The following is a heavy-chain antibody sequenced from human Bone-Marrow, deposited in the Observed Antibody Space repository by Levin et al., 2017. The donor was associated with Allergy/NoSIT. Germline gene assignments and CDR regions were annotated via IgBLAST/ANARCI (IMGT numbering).Heavy chain of an antibody. CDR3: AKIKAYGDYGTFDY. J-gene: IGHJ4*02. CDR2: INPNSGGT. CDR1: GYLFTGFY. V-gene: IGHV1-2*02. Sequence: VASVKVSCKASGYLFTGFYIHWLRQAPGQGLEWMGWINPNSGGTKYGEKFQDRVTMTRDTSITTAYMELSRLTSDDTAVYYCAKIKAYGDYGTFDYWGQGTLLTVSS. D-gene: IGHD4-17*01.